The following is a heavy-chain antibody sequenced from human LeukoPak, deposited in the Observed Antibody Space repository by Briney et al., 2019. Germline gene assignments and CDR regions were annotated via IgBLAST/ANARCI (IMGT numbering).Heavy chain of an antibody. CDR3: ARDAYSSSSGVYFDY. D-gene: IGHD6-6*01. V-gene: IGHV1-18*01. Sequence: ASVKVSCKASGYTFTSYGIRWVRQAPGQGLEWMGWISAYNGNTNYAQKLQGRVTMTTDASTSTAYMELRSLRSDDTAVYYCARDAYSSSSGVYFDYWGQGTLVTVSS. J-gene: IGHJ4*02. CDR1: GYTFTSYG. CDR2: ISAYNGNT.